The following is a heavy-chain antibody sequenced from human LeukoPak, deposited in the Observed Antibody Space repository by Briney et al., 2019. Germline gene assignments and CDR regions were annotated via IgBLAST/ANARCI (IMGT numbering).Heavy chain of an antibody. V-gene: IGHV1-18*01. CDR2: ISAYNGNT. CDR3: ARVFGQLVPGWTIDY. J-gene: IGHJ4*02. Sequence: ASVKVSCKASGYIFTSYGITWVRQAPGQGLEWMGWISAYNGNTHYAQRLQGRVTMTTDTSTSTAYMELRSLRSDDTALYYCARVFGQLVPGWTIDYWGQGTLVTVSS. D-gene: IGHD6-13*01. CDR1: GYIFTSYG.